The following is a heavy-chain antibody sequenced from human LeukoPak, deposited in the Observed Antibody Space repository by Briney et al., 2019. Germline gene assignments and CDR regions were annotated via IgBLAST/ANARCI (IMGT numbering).Heavy chain of an antibody. D-gene: IGHD1-1*01. Sequence: SETLSLTCTVSGGSISSYYWSWIRQPPGKGLEWIGYIYYSGTTNYNPSLKSRVTISVDTSKNQFSLKLSSVTAADTAVYYCARHGNGAFDIWGQGTMVTVSS. CDR2: IYYSGTT. V-gene: IGHV4-59*01. CDR3: ARHGNGAFDI. J-gene: IGHJ3*02. CDR1: GGSISSYY.